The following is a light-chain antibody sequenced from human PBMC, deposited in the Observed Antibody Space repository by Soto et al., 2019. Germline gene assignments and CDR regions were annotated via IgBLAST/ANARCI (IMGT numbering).Light chain of an antibody. CDR3: QQLDSYPIT. J-gene: IGKJ5*01. CDR1: QDIRSR. CDR2: AAS. Sequence: IQLTQSPSSLSASVGDRVTITCRASQDIRSRLAWYQQKPGKAPKLLIYAASTLQSGVPSRFSGSGSGTAITLTISSLQPEDFATYYCQQLDSYPITFGQGTRLEIK. V-gene: IGKV1-9*01.